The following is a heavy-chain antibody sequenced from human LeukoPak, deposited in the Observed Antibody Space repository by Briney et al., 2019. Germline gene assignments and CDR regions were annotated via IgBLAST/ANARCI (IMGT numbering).Heavy chain of an antibody. Sequence: SETLSLTCTVSGGSISSYYWNWIRQPPGKGLEWIGNIYYSGSTNYNASLKSRVTISVDTSKNQFSLKLSSVTAADTAVYYCARVYGSGSSWYYDLWGRGTLVTVSS. CDR1: GGSISSYY. CDR3: ARVYGSGSSWYYDL. D-gene: IGHD3-10*01. J-gene: IGHJ2*01. V-gene: IGHV4-59*01. CDR2: IYYSGST.